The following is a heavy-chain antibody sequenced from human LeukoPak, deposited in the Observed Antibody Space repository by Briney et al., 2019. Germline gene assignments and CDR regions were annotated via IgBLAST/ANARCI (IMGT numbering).Heavy chain of an antibody. CDR2: IYHSGST. D-gene: IGHD3-16*02. J-gene: IGHJ5*02. CDR3: ARGITFGGVIVKDNWFDP. Sequence: SETLSLTCAVSGGSISSGSYSWSWIRQPPGKGLEWIGYIYHSGSTSYNPSLKSRVTISIDRSKNQVSLKLNSVTAADTAVYYCARGITFGGVIVKDNWFDPWGQGTLVAVSS. V-gene: IGHV4-30-2*01. CDR1: GGSISSGSYS.